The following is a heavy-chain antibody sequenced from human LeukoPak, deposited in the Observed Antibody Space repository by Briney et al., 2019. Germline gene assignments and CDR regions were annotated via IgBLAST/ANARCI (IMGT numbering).Heavy chain of an antibody. D-gene: IGHD1-1*01. CDR1: GFTFSSYA. Sequence: GGSLRLSCVASGFTFSSYAMTWVRQAPGKGLEWVALITHTGGDSYYADSAKGRFAISRDNSKNTLYLVMNDLGAEDTALYFCGKDKTTYNWWEVIESWGQGALVTVSS. CDR2: ITHTGGDS. CDR3: GKDKTTYNWWEVIES. V-gene: IGHV3-23*01. J-gene: IGHJ4*02.